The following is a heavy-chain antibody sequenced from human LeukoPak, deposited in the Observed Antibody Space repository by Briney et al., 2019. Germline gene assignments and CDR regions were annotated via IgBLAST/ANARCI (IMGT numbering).Heavy chain of an antibody. V-gene: IGHV4-38-2*02. CDR1: GYSISSGYY. CDR3: ARTDSRWYVDY. J-gene: IGHJ4*02. CDR2: IYHSGST. D-gene: IGHD4-23*01. Sequence: LETLSLTCTVSGYSISSGYYWGWIRQPPGKGLEWIGSIYHSGSTYYNPSLKSRVTISVDTSKNQFSLKLSSVTAADTAVYYCARTDSRWYVDYWGQGTLVTVSS.